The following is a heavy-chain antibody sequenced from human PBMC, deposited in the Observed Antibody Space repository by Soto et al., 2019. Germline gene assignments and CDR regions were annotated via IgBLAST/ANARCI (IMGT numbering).Heavy chain of an antibody. D-gene: IGHD3-22*01. V-gene: IGHV1-8*01. CDR2: MNPNSGNT. J-gene: IGHJ4*02. CDR1: GYTFTSYD. CDR3: ARSSGYHYYYFDY. Sequence: GASVKVSCKASGYTFTSYDINWVRQATGQGLEWMGWMNPNSGNTGYAQKFQGRVTMTRNTSISTAYMELSSLKAEDTAMYYCARSSGYHYYYFDYWGQGTQVTVSS.